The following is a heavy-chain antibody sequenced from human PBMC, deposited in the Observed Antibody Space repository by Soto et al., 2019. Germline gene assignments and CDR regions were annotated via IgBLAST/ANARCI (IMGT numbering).Heavy chain of an antibody. CDR2: IYYSGST. D-gene: IGHD5-12*01. V-gene: IGHV4-59*01. CDR3: ARAYGGYADY. CDR1: GGTISSYY. Sequence: PSETLSLTRTVSGGTISSYYLSWIRQPPGKGLEWIGYIYYSGSTNYNPSLKSRVTISVDTSKNQFSLKLSSVTAADTAVYYCARAYGGYADYWGQGALVTVSS. J-gene: IGHJ4*02.